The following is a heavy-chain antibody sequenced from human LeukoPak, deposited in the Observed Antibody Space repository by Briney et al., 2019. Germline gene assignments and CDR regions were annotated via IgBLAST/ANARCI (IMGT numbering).Heavy chain of an antibody. CDR1: GYTFTGYY. Sequence: ASVKVSCKASGYTFTGYYMHWVRQAPGQGLEWMGWINPNSGGTNYAQKFQGRVTMTRDTSISTAYMELSSLRSEDTAVYYCAKFQQQVDWFDPWGQGTLVTVSS. J-gene: IGHJ5*02. CDR2: INPNSGGT. V-gene: IGHV1-2*02. D-gene: IGHD6-13*01. CDR3: AKFQQQVDWFDP.